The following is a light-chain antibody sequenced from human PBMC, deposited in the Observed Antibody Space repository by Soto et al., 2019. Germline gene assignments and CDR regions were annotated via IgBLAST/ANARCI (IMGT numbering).Light chain of an antibody. Sequence: EIFMTQSPAPPSVFPGERATLSCRASQSVSSYLAWYQQKPGQPPRLLIYGASTRATGIPARLSGSGSGTEFTLTISSLQSEDFAVYYCQQYNNWPRTFGQGTKVDIK. V-gene: IGKV3-15*01. CDR3: QQYNNWPRT. J-gene: IGKJ1*01. CDR2: GAS. CDR1: QSVSSY.